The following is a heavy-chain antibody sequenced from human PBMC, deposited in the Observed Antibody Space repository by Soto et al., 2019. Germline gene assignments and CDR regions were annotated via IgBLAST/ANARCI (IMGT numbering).Heavy chain of an antibody. CDR3: ARVFPDGWVEPGVVRGYLDT. Sequence: QVQLVQSGAEVKEPGSAVKVSCKAPADSFSSYGISWVRQAPGQGLEWMGVIIPIFGTTNYAEKFQGRITITAEETTNTAYMELSSLRSEDTALYYCARVFPDGWVEPGVVRGYLDTWGRGTLVTVSS. CDR1: ADSFSSYG. D-gene: IGHD3-3*01. J-gene: IGHJ4*02. CDR2: IIPIFGTT. V-gene: IGHV1-69*01.